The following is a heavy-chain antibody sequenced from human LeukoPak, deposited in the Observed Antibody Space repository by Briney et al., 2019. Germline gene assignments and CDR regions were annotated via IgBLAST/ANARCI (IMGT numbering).Heavy chain of an antibody. J-gene: IGHJ4*02. CDR1: GFTFSSYS. Sequence: GGSLRLSCAASGFTFSSYSINWVRQAPGKGLEWVSSISSSSSYIYYADSVKGRFTISRDNAKNSLYLQMNSLRAEDTAAYYCARDFDYSGSYSYWGQGTLVTVFS. V-gene: IGHV3-21*01. CDR2: ISSSSSYI. CDR3: ARDFDYSGSYSY. D-gene: IGHD1-26*01.